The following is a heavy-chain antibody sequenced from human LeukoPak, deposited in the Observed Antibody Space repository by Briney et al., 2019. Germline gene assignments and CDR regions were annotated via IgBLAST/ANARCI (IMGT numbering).Heavy chain of an antibody. CDR3: ATSSFYGQL. J-gene: IGHJ1*01. CDR2: IATGGYTL. V-gene: IGHV3-11*01. CDR1: GFSFSNTY. Sequence: GRSLRLSCAASGFSFSNTYMSWIRQAPGKGLEWIAYIATGGYTLDYADSVRGRFTVSRDNAKNSLYLQMNSLRVEDTAVYYCATSSFYGQLWGQGTLVTVSS. D-gene: IGHD2/OR15-2a*01.